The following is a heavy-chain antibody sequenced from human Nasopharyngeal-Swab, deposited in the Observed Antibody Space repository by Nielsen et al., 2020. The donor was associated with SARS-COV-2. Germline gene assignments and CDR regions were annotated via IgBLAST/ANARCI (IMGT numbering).Heavy chain of an antibody. D-gene: IGHD2-2*01. J-gene: IGHJ6*03. V-gene: IGHV4-34*01. Sequence: WLRQPPGKGPEWIAEINHSGSTNYNPSLKSRVTLSVDTSMNQVSLEVSSVTAADTAVYYCARGLSGIVPAPILGLGPYYYYYYMDVWGKGTTATVSS. CDR2: INHSGST. CDR3: ARGLSGIVPAPILGLGPYYYYYYMDV.